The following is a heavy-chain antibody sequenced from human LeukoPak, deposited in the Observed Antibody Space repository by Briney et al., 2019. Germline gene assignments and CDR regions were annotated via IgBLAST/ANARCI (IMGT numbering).Heavy chain of an antibody. CDR1: GFTFSDLY. Sequence: GSLSLSCATSGFTFSDLYMSWIRQPPGKGLEWIGEITHSGGGNYNPSLKSRVTISVDSSQNRFSLKVLSVTAADTAVYYCARRAGAPDFDVWGLGTLVSVSS. D-gene: IGHD3-10*01. CDR2: ITHSGGG. V-gene: IGHV4-34*01. CDR3: ARRAGAPDFDV. J-gene: IGHJ4*02.